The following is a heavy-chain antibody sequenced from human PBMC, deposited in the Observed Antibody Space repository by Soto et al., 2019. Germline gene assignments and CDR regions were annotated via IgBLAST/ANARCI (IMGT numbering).Heavy chain of an antibody. CDR3: AKDRPRRTSGYFFDY. J-gene: IGHJ4*02. Sequence: GGSLRLSCAASGLTVSSNYMNWVRQAPGKGLEWVSALYGGDNPEYADSVRGRFTISRDNSRNTLYLQMNSLRADDTAVYYCAKDRPRRTSGYFFDYWGQGTPVTVSS. CDR1: GLTVSSNY. V-gene: IGHV3-53*01. CDR2: LYGGDNP. D-gene: IGHD1-1*01.